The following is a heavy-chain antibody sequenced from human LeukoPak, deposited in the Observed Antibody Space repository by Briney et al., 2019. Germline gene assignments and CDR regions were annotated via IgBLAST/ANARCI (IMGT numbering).Heavy chain of an antibody. CDR3: AKGVDRGFPHPFDY. CDR2: ISWNSGSI. CDR1: GFTFDDYA. D-gene: IGHD3-10*01. Sequence: GRSLRLSCAASGFTFDDYAMHWVPQAPGKGLEWVSGISWNSGSIGYADSVKGRFTISRDNAKNSLYLQMNSLRAEDTALYYCAKGVDRGFPHPFDYWGQGTLVTASS. J-gene: IGHJ4*02. V-gene: IGHV3-9*01.